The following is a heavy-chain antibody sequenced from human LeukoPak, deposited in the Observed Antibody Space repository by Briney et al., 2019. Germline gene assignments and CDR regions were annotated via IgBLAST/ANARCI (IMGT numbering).Heavy chain of an antibody. Sequence: GGSLRLSCAASGITLSSYDMHWVRQAPGKALEWVAVISYDGSNKDYADSVKGRFTISRDNSKNTLDLQMNSLRAEDTAVYYCAKSEPGYSSGCPDYWGQGTLVTVSS. J-gene: IGHJ4*02. V-gene: IGHV3-30-3*02. CDR3: AKSEPGYSSGCPDY. CDR1: GITLSSYD. CDR2: ISYDGSNK. D-gene: IGHD6-19*01.